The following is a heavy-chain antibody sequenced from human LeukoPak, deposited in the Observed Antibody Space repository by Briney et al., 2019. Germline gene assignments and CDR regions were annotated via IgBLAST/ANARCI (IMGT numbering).Heavy chain of an antibody. Sequence: SSQTLSLTCAISGDSVSSNSVTWHWIRQSPSRGLVWLGRTYYRSTWYNDYAVSVRGRITVNPDTSKNQFSLHLNSVTPEDTAVYYCARRLTQYDCFDPWGQGILVTVSS. J-gene: IGHJ5*02. CDR1: GDSVSSNSVT. D-gene: IGHD2-2*01. CDR2: TYYRSTWYN. V-gene: IGHV6-1*01. CDR3: ARRLTQYDCFDP.